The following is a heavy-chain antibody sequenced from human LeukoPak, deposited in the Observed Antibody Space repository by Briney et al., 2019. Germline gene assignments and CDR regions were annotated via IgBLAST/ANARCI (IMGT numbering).Heavy chain of an antibody. J-gene: IGHJ4*02. CDR1: GYSFTSYW. D-gene: IGHD3-9*01. V-gene: IGHV5-51*01. CDR2: IYPGDSDT. CDR3: ARTPPYYDILTGYYPNFDY. Sequence: GESLKISCQGSGYSFTSYWIGWVRQMPGKGLEWMGIIYPGDSDTRYSPSFQGQVTISADKSISTAYLQWSSLKASDTAMYYCARTPPYYDILTGYYPNFDYWGQGTLVTVSS.